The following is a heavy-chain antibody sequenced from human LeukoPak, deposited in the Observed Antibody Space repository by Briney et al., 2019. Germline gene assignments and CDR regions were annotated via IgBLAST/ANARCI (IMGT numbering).Heavy chain of an antibody. Sequence: SVKVSCKASGGTFSSYAISWVRQAPGQGLEWMGGIIPIFGTANYAQKFQGRVTITADESTSIAYMELSSLRSEDTAVYYCARLWFGEILFDYWGQGTLVTVSS. D-gene: IGHD3-10*01. V-gene: IGHV1-69*13. CDR2: IIPIFGTA. CDR3: ARLWFGEILFDY. J-gene: IGHJ4*02. CDR1: GGTFSSYA.